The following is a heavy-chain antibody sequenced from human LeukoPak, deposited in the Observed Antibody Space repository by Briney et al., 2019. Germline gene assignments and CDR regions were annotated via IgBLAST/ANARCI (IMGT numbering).Heavy chain of an antibody. CDR3: ARHGDKHYYYYYGMDV. Sequence: GGSLKISCKGSGYSFTSYWIGWVRQMPGKGLEWMGIIYPGDSDTRYSPSFQGQVTISADKSISTAYLQWSSLKASDTAMYYCARHGDKHYYYYYGMDVWGQGTTVTVSS. D-gene: IGHD2-21*02. CDR1: GYSFTSYW. CDR2: IYPGDSDT. V-gene: IGHV5-51*01. J-gene: IGHJ6*02.